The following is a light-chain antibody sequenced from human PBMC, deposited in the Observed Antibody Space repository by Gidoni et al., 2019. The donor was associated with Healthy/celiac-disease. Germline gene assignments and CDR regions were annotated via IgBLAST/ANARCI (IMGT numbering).Light chain of an antibody. Sequence: EIVLTQSPGTLSLSPGERATLSCRASQSVSSTYLAWYQQKPGQAPRLLIYGASSRATGIPDRFSGSGSGTDFTLTISRLEPEDFAVYYCQHYGSSWWTFGQXTKMEIK. CDR2: GAS. V-gene: IGKV3-20*01. CDR1: QSVSSTY. CDR3: QHYGSSWWT. J-gene: IGKJ1*01.